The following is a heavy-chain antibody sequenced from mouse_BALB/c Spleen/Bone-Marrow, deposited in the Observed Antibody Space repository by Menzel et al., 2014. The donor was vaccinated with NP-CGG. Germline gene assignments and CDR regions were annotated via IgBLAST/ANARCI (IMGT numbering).Heavy chain of an antibody. CDR1: GYTFTSYI. Sequence: EVQRVESGPELVKPGASVKMSCKASGYTFTSYIMHWVKQKPGQGLEWIGYINPYNDGTKYNEKFKGKATLTSDKSSSTAYMELSSLTSEGSAVYYCARRWLPYAMDYWGQGTSVTVSS. V-gene: IGHV1-14*01. CDR2: INPYNDGT. J-gene: IGHJ4*01. D-gene: IGHD2-3*01. CDR3: ARRWLPYAMDY.